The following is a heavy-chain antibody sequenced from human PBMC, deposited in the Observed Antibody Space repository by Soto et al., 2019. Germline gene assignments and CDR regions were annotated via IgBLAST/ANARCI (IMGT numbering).Heavy chain of an antibody. D-gene: IGHD6-19*01. CDR2: INHSGSA. Sequence: SETLSLTCAVYGESFSAYIWTWIRQTPGKGLQWIGQINHSGSASYNPSLKSRVTISVDTSKNQFTLKLSSVTAADTAVYYCARVPWQWLGGYAFDIWGQGTMVTVSS. CDR3: ARVPWQWLGGYAFDI. J-gene: IGHJ3*02. V-gene: IGHV4-34*01. CDR1: GESFSAYI.